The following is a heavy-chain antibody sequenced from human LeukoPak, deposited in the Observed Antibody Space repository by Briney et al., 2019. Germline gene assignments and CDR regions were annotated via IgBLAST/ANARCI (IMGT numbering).Heavy chain of an antibody. V-gene: IGHV1-18*01. J-gene: IGHJ6*02. D-gene: IGHD3-3*01. CDR2: ISAYNGNT. CDR3: ARDLITIFGVVITRYGMDV. Sequence: ASVKVSCKASGYTFTSYGISWVRQAPGQGLEWMGWISAYNGNTNYAQKLQGRVTMTTDKSTSTAYMELRSLRSDDTAVYYCARDLITIFGVVITRYGMDVWGQGTTVTVSS. CDR1: GYTFTSYG.